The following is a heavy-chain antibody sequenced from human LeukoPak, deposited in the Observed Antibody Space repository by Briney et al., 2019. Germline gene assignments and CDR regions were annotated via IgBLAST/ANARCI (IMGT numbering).Heavy chain of an antibody. CDR3: ARDVEMPYGMDV. D-gene: IGHD5-24*01. CDR1: GGTFSSYA. Sequence: EASVKVSCKASGGTFSSYAISWVRQAPGQGLEWMGGIIPIFGTANYAQKFQGRVTITADESTSTAYMELSSLRSEDTAVYYCARDVEMPYGMDVWGQGTTVTVSS. CDR2: IIPIFGTA. J-gene: IGHJ6*02. V-gene: IGHV1-69*13.